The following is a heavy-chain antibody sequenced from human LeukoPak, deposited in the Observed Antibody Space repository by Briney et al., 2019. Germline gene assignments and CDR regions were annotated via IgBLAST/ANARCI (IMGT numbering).Heavy chain of an antibody. D-gene: IGHD2-15*01. J-gene: IGHJ6*02. CDR1: GYTFTSYG. V-gene: IGHV1-18*01. CDR3: ARGVRIYCSGGSCCLFDYYYYGMDV. CDR2: ISAYNGNT. Sequence: ASVKVSCKASGYTFTSYGISWVRQAPGQGLEWMGWISAYNGNTNYAQKLQGRVTMTTDTSTSTAYMEMRSLRSDDTAVYYCARGVRIYCSGGSCCLFDYYYYGMDVWGQGTTVTVSS.